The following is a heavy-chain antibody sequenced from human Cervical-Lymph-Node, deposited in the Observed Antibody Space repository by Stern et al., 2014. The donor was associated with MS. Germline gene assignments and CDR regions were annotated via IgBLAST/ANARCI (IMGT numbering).Heavy chain of an antibody. CDR3: ASNPVNSFGFVYRYFDS. CDR2: ISVSGDRT. V-gene: IGHV3-23*04. CDR1: GLSFSTYA. J-gene: IGHJ4*02. Sequence: EVQLVESGGGLVQPGGSLRLSCAASGLSFSTYALSWVRQAPGTGLEWVSSISVSGDRTSSADSVKGRFTLSRDNSKNTLYLHMSSLRVEDTAVYFCASNPVNSFGFVYRYFDSWGQGTLVTVSS. D-gene: IGHD5-18*01.